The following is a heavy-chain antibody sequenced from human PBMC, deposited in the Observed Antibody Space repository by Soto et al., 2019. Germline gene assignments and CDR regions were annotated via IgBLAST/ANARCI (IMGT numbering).Heavy chain of an antibody. D-gene: IGHD3-3*01. V-gene: IGHV4-34*01. J-gene: IGHJ6*02. CDR2: INHSGST. CDR3: ARRRLRFLEWLFYGMDV. CDR1: GGSFSGYY. Sequence: SETLSLTCAVYGGSFSGYYWSWIRQPPGKGLEWIGEINHSGSTNYNPSLKSRVTISVDTSKNQFSLKLSSVTAADTAVYYCARRRLRFLEWLFYGMDVWGQGATVTVSS.